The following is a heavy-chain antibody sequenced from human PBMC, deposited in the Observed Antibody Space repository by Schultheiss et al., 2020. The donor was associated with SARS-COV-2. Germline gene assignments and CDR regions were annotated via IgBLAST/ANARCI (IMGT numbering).Heavy chain of an antibody. CDR3: ARSSSGWFGDAFDI. CDR1: GFTFSSYE. J-gene: IGHJ3*02. Sequence: GESLKISCAASGFTFSSYEMNWVRQAPGKGLEWVSYISSSGSTIYYADSVKGRFTISRDNAKNSLYLQMNSLRAEDTAVYYCARSSSGWFGDAFDIWGQGTMVTVSS. D-gene: IGHD6-19*01. CDR2: ISSSGSTI. V-gene: IGHV3-48*03.